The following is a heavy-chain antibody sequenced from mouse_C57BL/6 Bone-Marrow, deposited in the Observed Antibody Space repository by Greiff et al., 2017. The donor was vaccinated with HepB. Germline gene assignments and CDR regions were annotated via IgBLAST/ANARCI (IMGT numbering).Heavy chain of an antibody. CDR3: APTGTGGY. D-gene: IGHD4-1*02. CDR1: GFNITDYY. Sequence: VQLQQSGAELVKPGASVKLSCTASGFNITDYYMHWVKQRTEQGLEWIGRIDPEDGETKYAPKFPGKATITADTSSNTAYLQLSSLTSEDTAVYYCAPTGTGGYWGQGTTLTVSS. CDR2: IDPEDGET. J-gene: IGHJ2*01. V-gene: IGHV14-2*01.